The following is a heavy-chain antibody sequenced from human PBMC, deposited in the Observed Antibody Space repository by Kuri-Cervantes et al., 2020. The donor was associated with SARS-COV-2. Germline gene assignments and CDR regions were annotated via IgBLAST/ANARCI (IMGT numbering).Heavy chain of an antibody. J-gene: IGHJ3*02. CDR3: ARVPHSGWGESALDI. CDR2: FDPEDGET. Sequence: ASVKVSCKVSGYTLTELSMHWVRQAPGKGLEWMGGFDPEDGETIYAQKFQGRVTMTEDTSTDTAYMELSSLRSDDTAVYYCARVPHSGWGESALDIWGQGTMVTVSS. V-gene: IGHV1-24*01. CDR1: GYTLTELS. D-gene: IGHD3-16*01.